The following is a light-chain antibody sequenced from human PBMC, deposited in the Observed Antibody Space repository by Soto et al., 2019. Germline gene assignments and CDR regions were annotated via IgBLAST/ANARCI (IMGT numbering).Light chain of an antibody. CDR2: DVS. CDR1: SSDVGGYNY. J-gene: IGLJ1*01. V-gene: IGLV2-14*01. Sequence: SQAGTECGSRGSPNPFTSTGTSSDVGGYNYVSWYQQHPGKAPKLMIYDVSNRPSGVSNRFSGSKSGNTASLTISGLQAEDEADYYCSSYTSSSTYVFGTGTKVTVL. CDR3: SSYTSSSTYV.